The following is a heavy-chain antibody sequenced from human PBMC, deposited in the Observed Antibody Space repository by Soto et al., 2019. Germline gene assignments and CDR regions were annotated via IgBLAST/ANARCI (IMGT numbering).Heavy chain of an antibody. V-gene: IGHV4-31*03. D-gene: IGHD6-6*01. CDR1: GGSISSGGYY. Sequence: SSETLSLTCTVSGGSISSGGYYWSWIRQHPGKGLEWIGYIYYSGSTYYNTSLKSRVTISVDTSKNQFSLKLSSVTAADTAVYYCARGVGIAARRIDYWGQGTMVTVSS. J-gene: IGHJ4*03. CDR2: IYYSGST. CDR3: ARGVGIAARRIDY.